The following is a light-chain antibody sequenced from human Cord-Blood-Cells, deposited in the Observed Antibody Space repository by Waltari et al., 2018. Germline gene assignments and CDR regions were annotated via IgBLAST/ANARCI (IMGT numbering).Light chain of an antibody. CDR1: SSDVGSYNL. V-gene: IGLV2-23*01. CDR3: CSYAGSSTWV. CDR2: EGS. Sequence: QSALTQPASVSGSPGQSITISCTGTSSDVGSYNLVSWYQQHPGKAPKPMICEGSKLPSGVSNRFAGSKSGNTAALTSAGLQAEDEADYYCCSYAGSSTWVFGGGTKLTVL. J-gene: IGLJ3*02.